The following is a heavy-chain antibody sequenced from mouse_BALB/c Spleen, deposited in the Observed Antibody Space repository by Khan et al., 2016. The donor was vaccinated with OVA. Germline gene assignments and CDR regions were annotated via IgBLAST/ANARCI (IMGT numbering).Heavy chain of an antibody. J-gene: IGHJ4*01. CDR2: INPKNGVT. CDR1: GYTFTEYT. CDR3: AKDAGRY. Sequence: EVQLQQSGPELVKPGASVKISCKTSGYTFTEYTLHWVKQSHGKSLEWIGVINPKNGVTSYNQKFKGRATLTVDKSSSTAYMEFRSLTSESSGVCFCAKDAGRYWGQGTSVTVSS. V-gene: IGHV1-18*01.